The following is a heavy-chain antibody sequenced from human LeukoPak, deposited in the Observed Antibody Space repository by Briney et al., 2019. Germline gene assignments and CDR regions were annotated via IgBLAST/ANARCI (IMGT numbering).Heavy chain of an antibody. CDR2: IKQDGSEK. D-gene: IGHD6-19*01. CDR1: GFTFSSYW. Sequence: GGSLRLSCAASGFTFSSYWMSWVRQAPGKGLEWVANIKQDGSEKYYVDSVKGRFTISRDNAKNSLYLQMNSLRAEDTAVYYCARDRTIAVAGMGDYYYMDVWGKGTTVTVSS. J-gene: IGHJ6*03. CDR3: ARDRTIAVAGMGDYYYMDV. V-gene: IGHV3-7*01.